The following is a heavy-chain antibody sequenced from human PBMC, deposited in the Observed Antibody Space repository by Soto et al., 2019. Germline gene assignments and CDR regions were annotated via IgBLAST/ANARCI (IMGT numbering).Heavy chain of an antibody. CDR1: GYTFTTYG. CDR2: ISAYNGHT. CDR3: ARDYLGVLTGAGTYAFDI. Sequence: QVHLVQSGGEVKKPGASVKVSCKASGYTFTTYGINWVRQAPGQGLERMGWISAYNGHTHYIQKLQGRVTMTTDTSTNTAYMELRSLRSDDTAVYYCARDYLGVLTGAGTYAFDIWRQGTMVTVSS. V-gene: IGHV1-18*01. D-gene: IGHD6-19*01. J-gene: IGHJ3*02.